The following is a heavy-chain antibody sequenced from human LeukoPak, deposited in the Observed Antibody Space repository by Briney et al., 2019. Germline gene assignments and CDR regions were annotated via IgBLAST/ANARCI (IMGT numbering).Heavy chain of an antibody. V-gene: IGHV3-23*01. D-gene: IGHD1-26*01. CDR1: GFTFNSYA. CDR3: AKGSRGNYDY. CDR2: ITDSGIST. Sequence: QAGGSLRLSCAASGFTFNSYAMAWVRQAPEKGLEWVSSITDSGISTYYADSVKGRFTISRDNSKSTLFLQMNSLRAEDTAVYYCAKGSRGNYDYWGQGTLVTVSS. J-gene: IGHJ4*02.